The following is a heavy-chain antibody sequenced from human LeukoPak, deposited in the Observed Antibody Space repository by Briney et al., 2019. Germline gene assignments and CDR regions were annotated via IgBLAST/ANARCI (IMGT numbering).Heavy chain of an antibody. CDR1: GFTFGDYG. J-gene: IGHJ4*02. CDR2: INWNGGST. D-gene: IGHD6-13*01. CDR3: VRETISAAGPFDY. V-gene: IGHV3-20*04. Sequence: GGSLRLSCAASGFTFGDYGMGWVRQAPGKGLEWVSSINWNGGSTGYADSVKGRFTISRDNPKNSLFLQMASLRPDDTALYYCVRETISAAGPFDYGGQGTLVTVSS.